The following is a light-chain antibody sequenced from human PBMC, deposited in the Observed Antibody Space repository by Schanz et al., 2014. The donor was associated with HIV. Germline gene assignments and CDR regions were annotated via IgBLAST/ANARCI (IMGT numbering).Light chain of an antibody. Sequence: DIQMTQSPSTLSASVGDRVTITCRASQSISSWLAWYQQKPGKVPKLLIYKASSLESGVPSRFSGSGSGTEFTLTISSLQPDDFATYYCQQYRSYSWTFGQGTKVEMK. CDR1: QSISSW. CDR3: QQYRSYSWT. CDR2: KAS. V-gene: IGKV1-5*03. J-gene: IGKJ1*01.